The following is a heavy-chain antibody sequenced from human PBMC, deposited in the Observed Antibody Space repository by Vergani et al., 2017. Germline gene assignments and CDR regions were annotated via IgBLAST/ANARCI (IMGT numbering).Heavy chain of an antibody. CDR3: ARDPYSAETDESWFDP. J-gene: IGHJ5*02. CDR1: GGSISSGSYY. D-gene: IGHD6-13*01. CDR2: SYTSGST. V-gene: IGHV4-61*02. Sequence: QVQLQESGPGLVKPSQTLSLTCTVSGGSISSGSYYWSWIRQPAGKGLEWIGRSYTSGSTNYNPSLKSRVTISVDTSKNQFSLKLSPVTAADTAVYYCARDPYSAETDESWFDPWGQGTLVTVSS.